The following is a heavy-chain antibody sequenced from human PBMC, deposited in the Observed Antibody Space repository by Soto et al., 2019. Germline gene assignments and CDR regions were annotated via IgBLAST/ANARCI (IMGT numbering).Heavy chain of an antibody. CDR2: IYPGDSDT. J-gene: IGHJ4*02. V-gene: IGHV5-51*01. CDR3: ARSSYDFSSGYPDX. D-gene: IGHD3-3*01. CDR1: GYSFTSYW. Sequence: GESLKISCKGSGYSFTSYWIGWVRQMPGKGLELMVIIYPGDSDTRYSPSFQGQVTISDYKSIITAYLQWSSLKASDTAMYYCARSSYDFSSGYPDXWGQGTLVTVSX.